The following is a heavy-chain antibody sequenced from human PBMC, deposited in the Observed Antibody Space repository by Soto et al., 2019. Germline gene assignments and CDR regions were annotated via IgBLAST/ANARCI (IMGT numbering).Heavy chain of an antibody. CDR1: GYTFSNFW. CDR3: ARSPRSSPYFDY. J-gene: IGHJ4*02. CDR2: IYPGDSET. Sequence: GESLKISCQCSGYTFSNFWIAWVRQLPGKGLEYMWIIYPGDSETRYSPSFHGKVTISADRSIGTAYLQWSSLEASDNAFYFCARSPRSSPYFDYWGQGALVTVS. V-gene: IGHV5-51*01. D-gene: IGHD6-13*01.